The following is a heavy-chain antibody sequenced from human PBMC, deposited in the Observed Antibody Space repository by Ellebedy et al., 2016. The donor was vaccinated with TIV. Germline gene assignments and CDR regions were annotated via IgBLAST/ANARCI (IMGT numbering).Heavy chain of an antibody. Sequence: GESLKISCAASDFTFSDYFMYWIRQTPGKGLEWVSHISSTDNTMYADSAKGRFTISRDKAKNSLYLQMNSLRAEDTAVYYCARGVRYFALHWGQGTLVTVSS. J-gene: IGHJ4*02. CDR3: ARGVRYFALH. CDR2: ISSTDNTM. V-gene: IGHV3-11*01. CDR1: DFTFSDYF. D-gene: IGHD3-9*01.